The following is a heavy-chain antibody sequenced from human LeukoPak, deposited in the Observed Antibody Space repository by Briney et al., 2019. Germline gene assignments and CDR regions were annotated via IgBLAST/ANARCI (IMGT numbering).Heavy chain of an antibody. D-gene: IGHD6-19*01. CDR3: GTQEPVAASS. CDR2: IYYTGTT. CDR1: GGSISGSGYY. V-gene: IGHV4-39*01. Sequence: SSETLSLSCTDSGGSISGSGYYWGWIRQPPGKGLEWIGTIYYTGTTYSNPSLKSRVTISVDTSKNHFSLKLTSATAADTAVYFCGTQEPVAASSWGQGTLVTVTS. J-gene: IGHJ5*02.